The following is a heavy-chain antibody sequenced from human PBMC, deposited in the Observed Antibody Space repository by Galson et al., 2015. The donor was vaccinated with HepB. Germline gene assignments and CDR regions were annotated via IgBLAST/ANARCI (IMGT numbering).Heavy chain of an antibody. Sequence: SLRLSCAASGLTFRTYRMNWVRQAPGKGLVWVSRINSDGRSTSYADSVKGRFTISRDNAKNTMYLQMNSLRAEDTAVYYCARDQVLWFGSDEGGMDVWGQGTTVTVSS. CDR3: ARDQVLWFGSDEGGMDV. V-gene: IGHV3-74*01. J-gene: IGHJ6*02. D-gene: IGHD3-10*01. CDR1: GLTFRTYR. CDR2: INSDGRST.